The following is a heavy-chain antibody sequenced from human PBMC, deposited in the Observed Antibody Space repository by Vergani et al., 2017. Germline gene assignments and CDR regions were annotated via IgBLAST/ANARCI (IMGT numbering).Heavy chain of an antibody. V-gene: IGHV1-58*01. CDR2: IVVGSGNT. D-gene: IGHD1-26*01. J-gene: IGHJ3*02. Sequence: MELVQSGPEGKKPGPSVKVSCKASGFTFTSLAVQWVRQARGQRLEWIGLIVVGSGNTNYAQKFQERVTITRDMSTSTAYMELSSLRSEDTAVYYCAALLLLDAFDIWGQGTMVTVSS. CDR1: GFTFTSLA. CDR3: AALLLLDAFDI.